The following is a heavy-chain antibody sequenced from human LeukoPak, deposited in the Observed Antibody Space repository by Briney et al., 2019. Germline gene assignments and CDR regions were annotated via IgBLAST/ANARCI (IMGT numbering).Heavy chain of an antibody. CDR2: IIPIFGTA. CDR1: VGTFSSYS. CDR3: ARVRDSSGYYTSPLD. D-gene: IGHD3-22*01. V-gene: IGHV1-69*13. Sequence: SVKVSCKASVGTFSSYSISWVRQAPGQGLEWMGGIIPIFGTANYAQKFQGRVTITADESTSTAYMELSSLRSEDTAVYYCARVRDSSGYYTSPLDWGQGTLVTVSS. J-gene: IGHJ4*02.